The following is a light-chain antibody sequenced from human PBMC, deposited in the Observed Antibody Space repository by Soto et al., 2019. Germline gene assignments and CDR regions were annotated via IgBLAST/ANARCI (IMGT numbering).Light chain of an antibody. V-gene: IGKV1-39*01. CDR2: AAS. Sequence: DIQMTQSPSSLSASVGDRVIITCRASQSISNYLNWYQQKPGKAPKLLIFAASSLQSGVPSRFSGSGSGTDFTLTISSLQPEDFATYYCQQANSFPLTFGGGTKVDI. CDR3: QQANSFPLT. CDR1: QSISNY. J-gene: IGKJ4*01.